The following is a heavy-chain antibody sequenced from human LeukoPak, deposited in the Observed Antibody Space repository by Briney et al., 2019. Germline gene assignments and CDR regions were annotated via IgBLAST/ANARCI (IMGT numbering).Heavy chain of an antibody. D-gene: IGHD1-26*01. V-gene: IGHV1-2*02. J-gene: IGHJ5*02. CDR2: INPNSGGT. CDR3: ARDIDWFDP. CDR1: GYTFSDYH. Sequence: ASVKVSCKASGYTFSDYHMHWVRQAPGQGLEWMGWINPNSGGTIYAQKFQGRVTITADESTSTAYMELSSLRSKDTAVYYCARDIDWFDPWGQGTLVTPSS.